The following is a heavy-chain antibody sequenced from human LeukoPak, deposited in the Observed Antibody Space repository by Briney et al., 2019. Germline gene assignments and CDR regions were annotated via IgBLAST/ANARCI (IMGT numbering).Heavy chain of an antibody. CDR1: GFTFDDYA. D-gene: IGHD3-16*01. J-gene: IGHJ4*02. CDR2: ISWNSGSI. Sequence: PGRSLRLSCAASGFTFDDYAMHWVRQAPGKGLEWVSGISWNSGSIGYADSVKGRFTISRDNAKNSLYLQMNSLRAEDMALYYCAKDKSPWGSCSRGFDYWGQGTLVTVSS. CDR3: AKDKSPWGSCSRGFDY. V-gene: IGHV3-9*03.